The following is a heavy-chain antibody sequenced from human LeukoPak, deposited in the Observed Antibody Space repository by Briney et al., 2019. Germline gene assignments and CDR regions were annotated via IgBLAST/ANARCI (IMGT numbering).Heavy chain of an antibody. CDR2: INPNSGGT. Sequence: ASVKVSCKASGGTFSSYAISWVRQAPGQGLEWMGWINPNSGGTNYAQKFQGRVTMTRDTSISTAYMELSRLRSDDTAVYYCAREKSLLPEERDAFDIWGQGTMVTVSS. D-gene: IGHD1-26*01. CDR3: AREKSLLPEERDAFDI. J-gene: IGHJ3*02. V-gene: IGHV1-2*02. CDR1: GGTFSSYA.